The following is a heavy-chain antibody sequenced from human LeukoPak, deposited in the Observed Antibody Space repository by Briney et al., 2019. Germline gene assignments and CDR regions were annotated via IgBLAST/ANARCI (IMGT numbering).Heavy chain of an antibody. V-gene: IGHV3-30*18. D-gene: IGHD2-21*02. J-gene: IGHJ4*02. CDR3: AKGRYPYCGGDCYLYYFDY. CDR2: ISYDGSNK. Sequence: GRSLRLPCAASGFTFSSYGMHWVRQAPGKGLEWVAVISYDGSNKYYADSVKGRFTISRDNSKNTPYLQMNSLRAEDTAVYYCAKGRYPYCGGDCYLYYFDYWGQGTLVTVSS. CDR1: GFTFSSYG.